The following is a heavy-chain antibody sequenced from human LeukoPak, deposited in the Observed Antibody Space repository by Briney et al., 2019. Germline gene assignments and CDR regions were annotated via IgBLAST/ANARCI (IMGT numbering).Heavy chain of an antibody. CDR1: GGTFSCYA. CDR2: IIPILGIA. CDR3: ARPKEYYYGSGSYFH. Sequence: SVKVSCKASGGTFSCYAISWVRQAPGQGLEWMGRIIPILGIANYAQKFQGRVTITADKSTSTAYMELSSLRSEDTAVYYCARPKEYYYGSGSYFHWGQGTLVPVSS. V-gene: IGHV1-69*04. J-gene: IGHJ4*02. D-gene: IGHD3-10*01.